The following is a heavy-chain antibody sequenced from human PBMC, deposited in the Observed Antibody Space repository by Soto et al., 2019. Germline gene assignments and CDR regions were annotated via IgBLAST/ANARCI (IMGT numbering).Heavy chain of an antibody. J-gene: IGHJ6*02. CDR3: ARDVGPEYSSSSPPYYYYYGMDV. CDR2: INSDGSST. V-gene: IGHV3-74*01. CDR1: GFTFSSYW. D-gene: IGHD6-6*01. Sequence: AGGSLRLSCAASGFTFSSYWMHWVRQAPGKGLVWVSRINSDGSSTSYADSVKGRFTISRDNAKNTLYLQMNSLRAEDTAVYYCARDVGPEYSSSSPPYYYYYGMDVWHQGTTVTDAS.